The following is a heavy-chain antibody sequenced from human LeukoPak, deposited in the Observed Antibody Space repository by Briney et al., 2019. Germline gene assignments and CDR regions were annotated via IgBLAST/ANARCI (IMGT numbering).Heavy chain of an antibody. D-gene: IGHD2-2*01. V-gene: IGHV4-34*01. Sequence: SETLSLTCAVYGGSFSGYYWSWIRQPPGKGLEWIGEINHSGSTNYNPSLKSRVTISVDTSKNPFSLKLSSVTAADTAVYYCGVSSSSSKGSFDYWGQGTLVTVSS. CDR1: GGSFSGYY. CDR2: INHSGST. CDR3: GVSSSSSKGSFDY. J-gene: IGHJ4*02.